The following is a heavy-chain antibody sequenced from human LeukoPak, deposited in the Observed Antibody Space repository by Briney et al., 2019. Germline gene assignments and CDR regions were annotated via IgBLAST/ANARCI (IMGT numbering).Heavy chain of an antibody. Sequence: PGGSLRLSCAASGFTVSSNYMTWVRQAPGKGLEWVSVIYSCCSTYYSDSVKVRFTISRDNAKNSLYLQMDSLRAEDTAVYYCARDPYSGNYGAYYYYMDVWRKGTTVTISS. D-gene: IGHD1-26*01. J-gene: IGHJ6*03. CDR2: IYSCCST. V-gene: IGHV3-66*03. CDR3: ARDPYSGNYGAYYYYMDV. CDR1: GFTVSSNY.